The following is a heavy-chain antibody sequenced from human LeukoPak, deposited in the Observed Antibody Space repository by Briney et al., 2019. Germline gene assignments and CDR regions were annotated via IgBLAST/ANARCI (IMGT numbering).Heavy chain of an antibody. D-gene: IGHD3-22*01. CDR2: IWYDGSKK. CDR3: ARDLHYYDSSGYYLWGFDI. Sequence: GRSLRLSCAASGFTFSSYGMHTVRQAPGKGLEGVAVIWYDGSKKYYADTVSGRFTISRDNSKNTLYLQMNSLRAEDTAVYYCARDLHYYDSSGYYLWGFDIWGQGTMVTVSS. J-gene: IGHJ3*02. CDR1: GFTFSSYG. V-gene: IGHV3-33*01.